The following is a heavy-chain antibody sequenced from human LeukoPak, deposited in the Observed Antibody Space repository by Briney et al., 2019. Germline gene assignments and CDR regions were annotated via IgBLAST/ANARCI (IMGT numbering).Heavy chain of an antibody. V-gene: IGHV4-59*01. J-gene: IGHJ5*02. Sequence: KPSETLSLTCTVSGGSIRSYYWSWIRQPPGKGLEWIGYSSYSGATNYNPSLKSRVTISVDTTKNQFSLRMSSVTAADTAVYYCARDRVAGWFDPWGQGTLVTVSS. D-gene: IGHD3-3*01. CDR2: SSYSGAT. CDR1: GGSIRSYY. CDR3: ARDRVAGWFDP.